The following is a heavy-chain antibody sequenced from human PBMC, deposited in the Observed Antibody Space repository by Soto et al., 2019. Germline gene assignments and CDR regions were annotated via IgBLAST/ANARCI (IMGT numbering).Heavy chain of an antibody. CDR2: ISRTGRST. D-gene: IGHD3-3*01. J-gene: IGHJ4*02. V-gene: IGHV3-64*04. CDR1: GFTFSSYA. Sequence: GGSLRLSCAASGFTFSSYAMHWVRQAPGKGLEYVSAISRTGRSTYYADSVKGRFTISRDSSRKTLFLQMNTLRAEDTAVYFCAIRIFGVEYWGQGTQVTVSS. CDR3: AIRIFGVEY.